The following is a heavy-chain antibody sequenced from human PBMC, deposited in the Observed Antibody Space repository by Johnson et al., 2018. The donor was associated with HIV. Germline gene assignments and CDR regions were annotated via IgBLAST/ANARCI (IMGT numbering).Heavy chain of an antibody. CDR3: AKGMGLSIGELSDAFHF. V-gene: IGHV3-66*03. CDR1: GFTVSSNY. J-gene: IGHJ3*01. D-gene: IGHD3-10*01. Sequence: VQLVESGGGLIQPGGSLRLSCAASGFTVSSNYMSWVRQAPGKGLEWVSVIYSGGSIGSADSVKGRFTISRDNSKNTLNLQMNSLRPEDTAVYYCAKGMGLSIGELSDAFHFWGLGTVVTVSS. CDR2: IYSGGSI.